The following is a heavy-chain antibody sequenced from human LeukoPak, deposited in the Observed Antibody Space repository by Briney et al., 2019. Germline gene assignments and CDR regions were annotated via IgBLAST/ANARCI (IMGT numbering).Heavy chain of an antibody. CDR2: ISGSGGST. CDR3: AKASYNIAKENWFDP. CDR1: GFTFSSYA. D-gene: IGHD1-1*01. V-gene: IGHV3-23*01. Sequence: GGSLRLSCAASGFTFSSYALSWVRQAPGKGLEWVSGISGSGGSTYYADSVKGRFTVSRDNSKNTLFLRMNGLRPEDTAVNYCAKASYNIAKENWFDPWGQGTLVTVSS. J-gene: IGHJ5*02.